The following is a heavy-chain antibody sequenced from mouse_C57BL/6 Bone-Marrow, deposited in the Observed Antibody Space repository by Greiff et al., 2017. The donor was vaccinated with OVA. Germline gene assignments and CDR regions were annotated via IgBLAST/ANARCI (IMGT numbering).Heavy chain of an antibody. CDR2: IYPYNGVS. CDR3: ARGITTVVAPNYAMDY. CDR1: GYSFTGYY. D-gene: IGHD1-1*01. J-gene: IGHJ4*01. V-gene: IGHV1-31*01. Sequence: EVKLVESGPELVKPGASVKISCKASGYSFTGYYMHWVKQSHGNILDWIGYIYPYNGVSSYNQKFKGKATLTVDKSSSTAYMELRSLTSEDSAVYYCARGITTVVAPNYAMDYWGQGTSVTVSS.